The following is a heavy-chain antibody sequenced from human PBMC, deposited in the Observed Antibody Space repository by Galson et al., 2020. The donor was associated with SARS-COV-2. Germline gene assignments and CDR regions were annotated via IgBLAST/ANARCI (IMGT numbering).Heavy chain of an antibody. J-gene: IGHJ3*01. CDR2: IYYSGST. CDR1: GSINSGGSY. D-gene: IGHD6-13*01. Sequence: GSINSGGSYWSWIRQSPGKGLEWMGYIYYSGSTYYNPSHRSRLSISIDTSQNQFSLRLTSVNAADTAVYYCAREASRAAAHDAFDVWGQGTMVVVSS. V-gene: IGHV4-31*02. CDR3: AREASRAAAHDAFDV.